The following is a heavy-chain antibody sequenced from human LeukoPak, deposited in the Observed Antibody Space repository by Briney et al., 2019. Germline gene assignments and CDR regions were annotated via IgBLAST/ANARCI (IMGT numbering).Heavy chain of an antibody. CDR2: VYYTGST. D-gene: IGHD6-19*01. CDR3: ASASSGWRFPFDY. Sequence: SETLSLTCTVSGGSISSYYWSWVRQPPGKGLEWVGFVYYTGSTNYSPSLKSRVTISVDTSKNQFSLKLRSVTAADTAVYYCASASSGWRFPFDYWGQGTLVTVSS. CDR1: GGSISSYY. V-gene: IGHV4-59*01. J-gene: IGHJ4*02.